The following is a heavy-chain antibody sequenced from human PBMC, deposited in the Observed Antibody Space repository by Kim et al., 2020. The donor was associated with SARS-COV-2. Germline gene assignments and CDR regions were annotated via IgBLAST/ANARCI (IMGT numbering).Heavy chain of an antibody. D-gene: IGHD6-13*01. CDR2: INAGNGNT. CDR1: GYTFTSYA. Sequence: ASVKVSCKASGYTFTSYAMHWVRQAPGQRLEWMGWINAGNGNTKYSQKFQGRVTITRDTSASTAYMELSSLRSEDTAVYYCARVGPAAGTFYFDYWGQGTLVSVSS. CDR3: ARVGPAAGTFYFDY. V-gene: IGHV1-3*01. J-gene: IGHJ4*02.